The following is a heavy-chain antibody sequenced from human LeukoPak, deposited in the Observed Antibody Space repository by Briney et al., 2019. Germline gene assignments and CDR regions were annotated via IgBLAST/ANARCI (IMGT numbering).Heavy chain of an antibody. Sequence: PGGSLRLSCAASGFTFGDDMHWVRQAPGKGLEWVSLIRAEGATTRYTDSVKGRFTTSRDNSKDSLYLQMTSLRTEDTALYYCARDNTGSYEYWGQGTLVTVSP. J-gene: IGHJ4*02. CDR1: GFTFGDD. V-gene: IGHV3-43*02. CDR2: IRAEGATT. CDR3: ARDNTGSYEY. D-gene: IGHD1-26*01.